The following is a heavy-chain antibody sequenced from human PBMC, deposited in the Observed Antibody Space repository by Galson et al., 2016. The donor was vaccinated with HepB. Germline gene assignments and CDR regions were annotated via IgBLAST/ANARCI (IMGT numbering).Heavy chain of an antibody. J-gene: IGHJ4*02. CDR1: GYSFTSYW. Sequence: QSGAEVKKPGESLKISCKGSGYSFTSYWITWVRQMPGKGLEWMGIIYPDDSDTKYSPSFQGQVNMSADKSINTTYLQWSSLKASDTAIYYCARSTSGGIEDRYFDSWGQGTLVTVSS. CDR2: IYPDDSDT. CDR3: ARSTSGGIEDRYFDS. V-gene: IGHV5-51*01. D-gene: IGHD6-25*01.